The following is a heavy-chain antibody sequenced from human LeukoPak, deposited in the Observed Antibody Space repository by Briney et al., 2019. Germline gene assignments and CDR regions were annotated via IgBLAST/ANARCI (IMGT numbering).Heavy chain of an antibody. CDR1: GGSISNANYY. Sequence: PSQTLSLSCTVSGGSISNANYYWTWIRQHPGKGLEWIGYIYYSGTAFYNPSLESRVSISIDTSNNQFTLKLTSVTAADTAMYYCARADYYASSAYPDWGQGTLVTVSS. J-gene: IGHJ4*02. CDR2: IYYSGTA. CDR3: ARADYYASSAYPD. V-gene: IGHV4-31*03. D-gene: IGHD3-22*01.